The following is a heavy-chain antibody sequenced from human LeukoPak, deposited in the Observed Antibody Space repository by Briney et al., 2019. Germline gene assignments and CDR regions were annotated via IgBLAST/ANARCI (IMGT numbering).Heavy chain of an antibody. CDR3: ARRGVYGSGAFYLDY. J-gene: IGHJ4*02. D-gene: IGHD3-10*01. CDR1: GFTFSSYA. V-gene: IGHV3-23*01. Sequence: GGSLRLSCAASGFTFSSYAMSWVRQAPGKGLEWVSAISGSGGSTYYADSVKGRFTISRDNSKNTLYLQMNSLRAEDTAVYYCARRGVYGSGAFYLDYWGQGTLVTVSS. CDR2: ISGSGGST.